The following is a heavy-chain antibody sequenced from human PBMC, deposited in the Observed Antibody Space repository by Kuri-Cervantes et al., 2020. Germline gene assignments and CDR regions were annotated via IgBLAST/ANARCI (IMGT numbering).Heavy chain of an antibody. CDR2: IVVGSGNT. V-gene: IGHV1-58*01. D-gene: IGHD4-17*01. Sequence: SVKVSCKASGFTFTSSAVQWVRQARGQRLEWIGWIVVGSGNTNYTQKFQERVTITRDMSTSTAYMELSSLRSEDTAVYYCARDFLRSLYDYGDYADYYGMDVWGQGTTVTVSS. J-gene: IGHJ6*02. CDR3: ARDFLRSLYDYGDYADYYGMDV. CDR1: GFTFTSSA.